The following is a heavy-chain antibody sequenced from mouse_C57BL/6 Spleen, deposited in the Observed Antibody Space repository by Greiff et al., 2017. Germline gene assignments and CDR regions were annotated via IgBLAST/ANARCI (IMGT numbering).Heavy chain of an antibody. CDR2: ISDGGSYT. D-gene: IGHD1-1*01. Sequence: KLMESGGGLVKPGGSLKLSCAASGFTFSSYAMSWVRQTPDKRLEWVATISDGGSYTYYPDNVKGRFTISRDNAKNNLYLQMSHLKSEDTAMYYCARGGDYYVSTYFDYGGQGTTLTVSS. J-gene: IGHJ2*01. CDR3: ARGGDYYVSTYFDY. CDR1: GFTFSSYA. V-gene: IGHV5-4*03.